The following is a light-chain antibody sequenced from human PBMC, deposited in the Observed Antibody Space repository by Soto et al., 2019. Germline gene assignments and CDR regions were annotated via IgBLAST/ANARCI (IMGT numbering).Light chain of an antibody. J-gene: IGKJ1*01. Sequence: EILMTQSPATLSVSPGERATLSCRASQGFSSNLARYQQKPGQAPRLLIYGASTRATGIPARFSGSGSGTEFTLTISSLQSEDFAVYYCQQYSDWPRTFGQGTKVEIK. CDR3: QQYSDWPRT. V-gene: IGKV3-15*01. CDR1: QGFSSN. CDR2: GAS.